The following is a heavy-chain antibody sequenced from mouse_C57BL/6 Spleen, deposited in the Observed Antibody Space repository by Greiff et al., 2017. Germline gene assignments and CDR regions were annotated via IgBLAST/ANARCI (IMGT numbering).Heavy chain of an antibody. J-gene: IGHJ3*01. CDR3: ARGAFYDYAWFAY. CDR2: ISYSGST. V-gene: IGHV3-1*01. CDR1: GYSITSGYD. D-gene: IGHD2-4*01. Sequence: VQLKESGPGMVKPSQSLSLTCTVTGYSITSGYDWHWIRHFPGNKLEWMGYISYSGSTNYNPSLKSRISITHDTSKNHFFLKLNSVTTEDTATYYCARGAFYDYAWFAYWGQGTLVTVSA.